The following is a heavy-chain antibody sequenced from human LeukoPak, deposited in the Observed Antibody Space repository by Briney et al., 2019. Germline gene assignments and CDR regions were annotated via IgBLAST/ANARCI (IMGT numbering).Heavy chain of an antibody. CDR2: IIPIFGTA. J-gene: IGHJ6*04. V-gene: IGHV1-69*06. Sequence: SVKVSCKASGGTFTSYAISWVRQAPGQGLEWMGGIIPIFGTANYAQKFQGRVTITADKSTSTAYMELSSLRSEDTAVYYCAARFYDISTGNYYYGMDVWGKGTTVTVSS. CDR3: AARFYDISTGNYYYGMDV. CDR1: GGTFTSYA. D-gene: IGHD3-9*01.